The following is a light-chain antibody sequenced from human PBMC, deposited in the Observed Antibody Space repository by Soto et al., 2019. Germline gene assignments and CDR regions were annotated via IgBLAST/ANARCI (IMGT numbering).Light chain of an antibody. CDR2: AAS. Sequence: EIVLTQSPGTLSLSPGDRAALSCRASETVSSDFLAWYQQKPGQAPRLLIYAASSRATGIPDRFSGSGSGTDFTLTISRLEPEDFAVYYCQQYGSSPITFGQGTRLEIK. V-gene: IGKV3-20*01. CDR3: QQYGSSPIT. J-gene: IGKJ5*01. CDR1: ETVSSDF.